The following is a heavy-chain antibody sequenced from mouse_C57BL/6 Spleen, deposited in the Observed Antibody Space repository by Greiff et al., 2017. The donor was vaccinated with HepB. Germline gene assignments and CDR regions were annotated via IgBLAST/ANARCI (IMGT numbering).Heavy chain of an antibody. CDR1: GYTFTSYW. V-gene: IGHV1-50*01. J-gene: IGHJ2*01. CDR3: ARWLTHDFDY. Sequence: QVQLQQPGAELVKPGASVKLSCKASGYTFTSYWMQWVKQRPGQGLEWIGEIDPSDSYTNYNQKFKGKATLTVDTSSSTAYMQLSSLTSEDSAVYYCARWLTHDFDYWGQGTTLTVSS. D-gene: IGHD1-3*01. CDR2: IDPSDSYT.